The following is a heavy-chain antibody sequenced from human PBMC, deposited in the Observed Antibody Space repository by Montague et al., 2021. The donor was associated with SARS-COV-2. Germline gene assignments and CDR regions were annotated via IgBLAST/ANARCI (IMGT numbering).Heavy chain of an antibody. CDR2: IYYSGST. V-gene: IGHV4-31*03. J-gene: IGHJ4*02. D-gene: IGHD2-15*01. CDR3: ARYCMLASRAPFAVDY. Sequence: TLSLTCTVSGYSISSGYYWGWIRQHPGKGLEWIGYIYYSGSTYYNPSLKSRVTISVDTSKNQFSLKLSSVTAADTAVYYCARYCMLASRAPFAVDYWGQGTLVTVSS. CDR1: GYSISSGYY.